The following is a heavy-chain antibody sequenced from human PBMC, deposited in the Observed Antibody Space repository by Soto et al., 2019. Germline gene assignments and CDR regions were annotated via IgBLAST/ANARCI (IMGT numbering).Heavy chain of an antibody. D-gene: IGHD2-15*01. CDR3: AAELYRGGRCCSFDV. CDR1: GFTFSNSA. CDR2: IIVGSGGT. J-gene: IGHJ3*01. V-gene: IGHV1-58*01. Sequence: ASVNVPCKTSGFTFSNSAVQWVRQARGQRLEWIGWIIVGSGGTKYAQNFQERITITRDMSTSTAYMELNSLRSEDTAVYYCAAELYRGGRCCSFDVWGQGTMVTVSS.